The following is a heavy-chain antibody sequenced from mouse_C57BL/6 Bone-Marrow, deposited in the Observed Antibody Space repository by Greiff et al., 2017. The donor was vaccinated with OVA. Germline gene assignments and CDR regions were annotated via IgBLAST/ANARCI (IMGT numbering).Heavy chain of an antibody. CDR3: ARWYYGSSSFDY. V-gene: IGHV5-17*01. J-gene: IGHJ2*01. CDR1: GFTFSDYG. Sequence: EVQLVESGGGLVKPGGSLKLSCAASGFTFSDYGMHWVRQAPEKGLEWVAYISSGSSTIYYAETVKGRVTLSRDNTKNTLFLQMTSLRSEDTAMYYCARWYYGSSSFDYWGQGTTLTVSS. D-gene: IGHD1-1*01. CDR2: ISSGSSTI.